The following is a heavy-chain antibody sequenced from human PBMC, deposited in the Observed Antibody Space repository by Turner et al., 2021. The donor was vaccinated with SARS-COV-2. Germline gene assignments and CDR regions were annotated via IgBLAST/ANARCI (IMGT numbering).Heavy chain of an antibody. D-gene: IGHD1-26*01. J-gene: IGHJ4*02. CDR2: IWYDGSNK. CDR1: GLTFSRYG. V-gene: IGHV3-33*01. Sequence: QVQLVESGGGVVQPGRSLRLSRAASGLTFSRYGMHWVRQAPGKGLEWVAVIWYDGSNKYNADSVKGRFTISRDNSKNTLYLQMNSLRAEDTAVYYCATGSGSYYFSPTYYFDYWGQGTLVTVSS. CDR3: ATGSGSYYFSPTYYFDY.